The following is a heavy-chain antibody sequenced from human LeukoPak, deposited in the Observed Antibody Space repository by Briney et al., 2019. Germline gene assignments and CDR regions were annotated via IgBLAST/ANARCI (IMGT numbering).Heavy chain of an antibody. D-gene: IGHD1-1*01. CDR1: GFAFSSFA. CDR2: ISSGGGGT. CDR3: AKAVRTRDFFDY. V-gene: IGHV3-23*01. J-gene: IGHJ4*02. Sequence: GGSLRLSCAAPGFAFSSFAMSWVRQAPGKGLEWVSAISSGGGGTYYADSVRGRFTISRDNSKNTLYLQRNSLRVEDTAIYYCAKAVRTRDFFDYWGQGTLVTVSS.